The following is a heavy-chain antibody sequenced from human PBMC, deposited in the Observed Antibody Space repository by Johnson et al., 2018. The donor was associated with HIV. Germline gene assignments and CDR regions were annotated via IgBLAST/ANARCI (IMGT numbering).Heavy chain of an antibody. CDR3: ARGEQWLVPDSEDAFDI. D-gene: IGHD6-19*01. V-gene: IGHV3-7*02. Sequence: VQLVESGGGLVEPGGSLRLSCIASGFIFGSCWMTWVRQAPGERLEWVANIKEDGTEKYYVDSVKGRFTVSRDNAKNTLYLQMNSLRAEDTAVYYCARGEQWLVPDSEDAFDIWGQGTMVTVSS. CDR2: IKEDGTEK. CDR1: GFIFGSCW. J-gene: IGHJ3*02.